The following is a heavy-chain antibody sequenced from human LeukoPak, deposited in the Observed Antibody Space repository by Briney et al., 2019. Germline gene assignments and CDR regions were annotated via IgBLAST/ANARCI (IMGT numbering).Heavy chain of an antibody. D-gene: IGHD3-9*01. CDR2: IRYDGSNR. J-gene: IGHJ6*03. CDR1: GFTFSSYG. CDR3: AREKLWDDILTGYPVPAYYYYYMDV. Sequence: GGSLRLSCAASGFTFSSYGMHWVRQAPGKGLEWVAFIRYDGSNRYYADSVKGRFTISRDNAKNSLYLQMNSLRAEDTAVYYCAREKLWDDILTGYPVPAYYYYYMDVWGKGTTVTISS. V-gene: IGHV3-30*02.